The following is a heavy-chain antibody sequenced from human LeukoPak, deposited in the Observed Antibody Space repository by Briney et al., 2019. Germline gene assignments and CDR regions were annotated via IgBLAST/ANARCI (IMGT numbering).Heavy chain of an antibody. CDR2: IGTTGDT. D-gene: IGHD1-26*01. Sequence: SGGSLRLSCAASGFTFSNYDMHWVRQVTGKGLEWVSAIGTTGDTYYPGSVKGRFTISRENAKNTLYLQMNSLRAEDTAVYYCARDTVTGGSGAGYFDYWGQGTLVTVSS. V-gene: IGHV3-13*01. CDR3: ARDTVTGGSGAGYFDY. J-gene: IGHJ4*02. CDR1: GFTFSNYD.